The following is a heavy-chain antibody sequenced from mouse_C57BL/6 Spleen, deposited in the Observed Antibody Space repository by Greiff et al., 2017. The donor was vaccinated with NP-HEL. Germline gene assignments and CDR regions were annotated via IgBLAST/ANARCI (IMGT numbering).Heavy chain of an antibody. D-gene: IGHD1-1*01. J-gene: IGHJ1*03. Sequence: VQLQQSGPELVKPGASVKIPCKASGYTFTDYNMDWVKQSHGKSLEWIGDIHPNNGGTIYNQKFKGKATLTVDKSSSTAYMELRSLTSEDTAVYYCARRGVYYGSSWYFDVWGTGTTVTVSS. CDR3: ARRGVYYGSSWYFDV. V-gene: IGHV1-18*01. CDR2: IHPNNGGT. CDR1: GYTFTDYN.